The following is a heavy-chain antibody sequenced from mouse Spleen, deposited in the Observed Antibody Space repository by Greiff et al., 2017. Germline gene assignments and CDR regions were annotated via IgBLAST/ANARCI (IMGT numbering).Heavy chain of an antibody. V-gene: IGHV3-2*02. CDR2: ISYSGST. CDR1: GYSITSDYA. D-gene: IGHD2-10*01. Sequence: EVHLVESGPGLVKPSQSLSLTCTVTGYSITSDYAWNWIRQFPGTNLEWMGYISYSGSTSYNPSLKSRNSITRDTSKNQFFLQLNSVTTEDTATYCCARSAYYGNLAGFACWGQGTLVTVSA. CDR3: ARSAYYGNLAGFAC. J-gene: IGHJ3*01.